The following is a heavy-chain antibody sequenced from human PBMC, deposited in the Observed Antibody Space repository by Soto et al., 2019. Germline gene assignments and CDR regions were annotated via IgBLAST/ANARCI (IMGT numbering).Heavy chain of an antibody. Sequence: EVQLVESGGGLVQPGGSLRLSCEASGFTFSSRWMTWVRQGPGTGLEWVANIKQDENGKDYVDSVKGRFTISRDNAKNSLYLQMNRLRAEDTAVYYCATHNGPAAAGLVLDFWGQGTLVTVSS. CDR2: IKQDENGK. J-gene: IGHJ4*02. CDR1: GFTFSSRW. CDR3: ATHNGPAAAGLVLDF. V-gene: IGHV3-7*02. D-gene: IGHD6-13*01.